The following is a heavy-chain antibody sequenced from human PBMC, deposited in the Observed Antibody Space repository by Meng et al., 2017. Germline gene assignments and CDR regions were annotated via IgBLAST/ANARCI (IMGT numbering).Heavy chain of an antibody. Sequence: QVQFVQSGAEVKKPGASVKVSCKASGYTFTSYAMHWVRQAPGQRLEWMGWINAGNGNTKYSQKFQGRVTITRDTSASTAYMELSSLRSEDTAVYYCARGVGYGGNSLYFDYWGQGTLVTVSS. D-gene: IGHD4-23*01. CDR1: GYTFTSYA. CDR2: INAGNGNT. CDR3: ARGVGYGGNSLYFDY. J-gene: IGHJ4*02. V-gene: IGHV1-3*01.